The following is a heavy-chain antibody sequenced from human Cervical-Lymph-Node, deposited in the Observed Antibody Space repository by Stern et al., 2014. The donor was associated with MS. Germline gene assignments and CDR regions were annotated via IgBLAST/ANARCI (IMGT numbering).Heavy chain of an antibody. V-gene: IGHV3-21*01. D-gene: IGHD4-17*01. Sequence: EVQLVESGGGLVKPGGSLRLSCAASGFTFSTYSMNWVRQAPGKGLEWVSSISSSSSYIYYADSVKGRFTISRDNAKNSLYLQMNSLRAEDTAVYYCARDGDVTTNFDYWGQGTLVTVSS. CDR2: ISSSSSYI. CDR1: GFTFSTYS. CDR3: ARDGDVTTNFDY. J-gene: IGHJ4*02.